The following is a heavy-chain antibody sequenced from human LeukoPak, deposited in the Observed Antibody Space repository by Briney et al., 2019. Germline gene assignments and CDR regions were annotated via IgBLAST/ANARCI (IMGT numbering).Heavy chain of an antibody. CDR2: MNPNSGNT. J-gene: IGHJ4*02. Sequence: ASVKVSCTASGYTFTSYDINWVRQATGQGLEWMGWMNPNSGNTGYAQKFQGRVTMTRNTSISTAYMELSSLRSGDTAVYYCARGLLFVRDMEYFDYWGQGTLVTVSS. CDR3: ARGLLFVRDMEYFDY. V-gene: IGHV1-8*01. CDR1: GYTFTSYD. D-gene: IGHD1-1*01.